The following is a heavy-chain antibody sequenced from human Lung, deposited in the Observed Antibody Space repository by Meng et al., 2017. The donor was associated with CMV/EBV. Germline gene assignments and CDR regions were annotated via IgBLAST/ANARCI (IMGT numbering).Heavy chain of an antibody. V-gene: IGHV3-74*03. D-gene: IGHD3-10*01. CDR3: ARDRDWELFDY. CDR1: GFTFSDYN. CDR2: INTDANER. Sequence: VQLVESGGGLVQPGGSLRLSCAVSGFTFSDYNIHWVRQAPGKGLVWVSRINTDANERTYEDSVKGRFSITRDNAKNTVFLQMNSLRAEDTAIYYCARDRDWELFDYWGQGILVTASS. J-gene: IGHJ4*02.